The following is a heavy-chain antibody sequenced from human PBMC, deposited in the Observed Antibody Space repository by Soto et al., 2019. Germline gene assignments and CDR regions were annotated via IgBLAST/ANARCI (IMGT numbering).Heavy chain of an antibody. D-gene: IGHD3-22*01. J-gene: IGHJ6*02. CDR2: ISSSSSYI. CDR3: ASSDYDSSGYPTYYYYGTDV. CDR1: GFTFSSYS. Sequence: GGALRLSCAASGFTFSSYSMNWVRQAPGKGLEWVSSISSSSSYIYYADSVKGRFTISRDNAKNSLYLQMNSLRAEDTAVYYCASSDYDSSGYPTYYYYGTDVWGQGTTVTVSS. V-gene: IGHV3-21*01.